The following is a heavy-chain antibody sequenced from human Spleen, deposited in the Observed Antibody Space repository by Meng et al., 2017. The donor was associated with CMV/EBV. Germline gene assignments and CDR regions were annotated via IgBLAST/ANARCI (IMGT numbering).Heavy chain of an antibody. J-gene: IGHJ4*02. CDR2: IGSSSRII. CDR1: GFTFSSFT. V-gene: IGHV3-48*04. Sequence: GGSLRLSCAASGFTFSSFTMNWVRQAPGKGLEWVSYIGSSSRIIFYANSVKGRFTISRDNAKNSLFLQMNSLRAEDTAVYYCVRDGSSGWYFDYWGQGTMVTVSS. D-gene: IGHD6-19*01. CDR3: VRDGSSGWYFDY.